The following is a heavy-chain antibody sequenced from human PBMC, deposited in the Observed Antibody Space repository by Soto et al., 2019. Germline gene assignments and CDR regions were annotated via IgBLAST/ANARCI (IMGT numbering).Heavy chain of an antibody. V-gene: IGHV3-53*04. CDR1: GFTASSNY. CDR3: ATGGNRHTQWDN. Sequence: EVQLVESGGGLVRPGGSLRLSCEDSGFTASSNYMSWVRQAPGKVLEWVSLIYDDGTTYYADSVKGRFTISRHTSKNTLYVQMNSLRAEDTAVYYCATGGNRHTQWDNWGQGTLVTVSS. J-gene: IGHJ4*02. CDR2: IYDDGTT. D-gene: IGHD5-18*01.